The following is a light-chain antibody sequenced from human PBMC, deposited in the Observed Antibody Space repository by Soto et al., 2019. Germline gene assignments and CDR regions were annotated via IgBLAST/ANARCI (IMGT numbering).Light chain of an antibody. CDR1: QSISSGY. CDR2: GAT. V-gene: IGKV3-20*01. CDR3: QQYRSPPPT. Sequence: EIVMTQSPATLSVSPGERATLSCRASQSISSGYLAWYQQKPGQAPRLLIYGATSRATGIPGRFSGSGSGTDFTLTVSGLEPEDFAVYYCQQYRSPPPTFGGGTKVDIK. J-gene: IGKJ4*01.